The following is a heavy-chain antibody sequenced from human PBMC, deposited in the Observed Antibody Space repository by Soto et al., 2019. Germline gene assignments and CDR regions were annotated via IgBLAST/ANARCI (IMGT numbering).Heavy chain of an antibody. J-gene: IGHJ4*02. CDR2: TASDGTNK. CDR3: ARKNPGRVSELPDY. D-gene: IGHD3-10*01. V-gene: IGHV3-30*03. CDR1: GFTFSMYG. Sequence: QVQLVESGGGVVQPGNSVRLSCAASGFTFSMYGMHWVRQAPGKGLEWVAVTASDGTNKGYGDSVKGRFTMSRDNPRATLYLQMNSLRPDDTAVYYCARKNPGRVSELPDYWGQGTLVTVSS.